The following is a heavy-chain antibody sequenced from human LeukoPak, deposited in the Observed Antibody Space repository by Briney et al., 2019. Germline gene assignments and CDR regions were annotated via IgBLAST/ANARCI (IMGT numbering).Heavy chain of an antibody. CDR2: IKQDGSEK. D-gene: IGHD3-16*01. CDR1: RSSFSRYW. CDR3: ARGIMGWHREFDY. Sequence: GGSLRLSCAASRSSFSRYWMSWVRQAPGKGLEWVANIKQDGSEKHYADSVKGRFTISRDNAKNSLYLQMNSLRAEDTAVYYCARGIMGWHREFDYWGQGTLVTVSS. J-gene: IGHJ4*02. V-gene: IGHV3-7*01.